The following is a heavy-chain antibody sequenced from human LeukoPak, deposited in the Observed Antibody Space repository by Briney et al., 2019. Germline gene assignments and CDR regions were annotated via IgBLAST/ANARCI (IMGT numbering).Heavy chain of an antibody. CDR3: ARGIRTNYYYDSSGYYLGY. CDR1: GFTFSDYY. V-gene: IGHV3-53*01. CDR2: IYSGGST. Sequence: AGGSLRLSCAASGFTFSDYYMSWVRQAPGKGLEWVSVIYSGGSTYYADSVKGRFTISRDNSKNTLYLQMNSLRAEDTAVYYCARGIRTNYYYDSSGYYLGYWGQGTLVTVSS. D-gene: IGHD3-22*01. J-gene: IGHJ4*02.